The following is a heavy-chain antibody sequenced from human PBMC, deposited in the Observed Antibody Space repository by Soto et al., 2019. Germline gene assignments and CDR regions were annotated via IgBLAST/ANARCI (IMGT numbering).Heavy chain of an antibody. D-gene: IGHD6-13*01. CDR3: ARLTIAAAGTLYYYGMDV. CDR1: GYSFTSYW. J-gene: IGHJ6*02. CDR2: IDPSDSYT. Sequence: PGESLKISCKGSGYSFTSYWISWVRQMPVKGLEWMGRIDPSDSYTNYSPSFQGHVTISADKSISTAYLQWSSLKASDTAMYYCARLTIAAAGTLYYYGMDVWGQGTTVTVSS. V-gene: IGHV5-10-1*01.